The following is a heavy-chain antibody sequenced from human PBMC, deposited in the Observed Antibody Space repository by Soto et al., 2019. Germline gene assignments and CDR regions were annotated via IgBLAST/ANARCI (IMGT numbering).Heavy chain of an antibody. J-gene: IGHJ5*02. V-gene: IGHV4-39*01. CDR2: INYSGGA. CDR1: VDSLFIISYN. D-gene: IGHD1-7*01. Sequence: QRRCQESAPGLGKPPETRSPTCIFSVDSLFIISYNWAGILQPPGTGLGGIGSINYSGGAFYSSPLKSRLTISIETSKNQFSLRLSSVTAADTAVYYCAGHEIPYNWNFGWFDPWGQGTQVTVSS. CDR3: AGHEIPYNWNFGWFDP.